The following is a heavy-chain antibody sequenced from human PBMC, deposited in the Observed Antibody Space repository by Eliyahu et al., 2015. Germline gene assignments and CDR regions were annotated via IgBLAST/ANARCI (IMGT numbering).Heavy chain of an antibody. CDR1: GFTFSSYA. CDR3: AKVDSRCSSTSCYGYYYYGMDV. CDR2: ISGSGGST. D-gene: IGHD2-2*01. J-gene: IGHJ6*02. Sequence: EVQLLESGGGLVQPGGSLRLSCAASGFTFSSYAMSWVRQAPGKGLEWVSAISGSGGSTYYADSVKGRFTISRDNSKNTLYLQMNSLRAEDTAVYYCAKVDSRCSSTSCYGYYYYGMDVWGQGTTVTVSS. V-gene: IGHV3-23*01.